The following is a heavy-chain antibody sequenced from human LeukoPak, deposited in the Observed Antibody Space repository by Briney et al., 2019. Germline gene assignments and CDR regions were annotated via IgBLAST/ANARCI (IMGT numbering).Heavy chain of an antibody. V-gene: IGHV1-2*04. D-gene: IGHD3-22*01. CDR1: GYTFTGYY. CDR3: ARAAYDSSGYYY. J-gene: IGHJ4*02. CDR2: INPNSGGT. Sequence: GASVKVSCKASGYTFTGYYMHWVRQAPGQGLEWMGWINPNSGGTNYAQKFQGWVTMTRDTSISTAYMELSRLRSDDTAVYYCARAAYDSSGYYYWGQGTLVTVSS.